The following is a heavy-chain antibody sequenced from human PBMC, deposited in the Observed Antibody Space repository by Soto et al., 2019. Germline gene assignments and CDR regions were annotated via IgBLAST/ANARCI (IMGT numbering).Heavy chain of an antibody. CDR1: GFTLSSDW. CDR2: INRGGSST. J-gene: IGHJ5*01. CDR3: AGSRASNWFDF. Sequence: EVQLVESGGGLVQPGGSLRLSCEGSGFTLSSDWMHWVRQAPGKGLVWVSRINRGGSSTIYADSVKGRFTISRDNAKNTLYLHMNSLRAEDTAAYYCAGSRASNWFDFWGQGILVTVSS. D-gene: IGHD2-2*01. V-gene: IGHV3-74*01.